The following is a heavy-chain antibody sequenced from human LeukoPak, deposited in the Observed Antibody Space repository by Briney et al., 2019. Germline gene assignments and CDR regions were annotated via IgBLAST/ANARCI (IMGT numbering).Heavy chain of an antibody. V-gene: IGHV4-34*01. CDR2: INHSGST. CDR3: ARGRRITMIT. D-gene: IGHD3-22*01. J-gene: IGHJ5*02. CDR1: GGSFSGYY. Sequence: SETLSLTCAVYGGSFSGYYWSWIRQPPVKGLEWIGEINHSGSTNYNPSLKSRVTISVDTSKNQFSLKLSSVTAADTAVYYCARGRRITMITWGQGTLVTVSS.